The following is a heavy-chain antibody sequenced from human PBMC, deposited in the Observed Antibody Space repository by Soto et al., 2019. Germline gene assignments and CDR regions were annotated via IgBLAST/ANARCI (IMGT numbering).Heavy chain of an antibody. V-gene: IGHV4-59*12. CDR3: ARGRFWSGYWVY. CDR1: GGSISSYY. D-gene: IGHD3-3*01. J-gene: IGHJ4*02. Sequence: SETLSLTCTVSGGSISSYYWSWIRQPPGKGLEWIGYIYYSGSTNYNPSLKSRVTISVDTSKNQFSLKLSSVTAADTAVYYCARGRFWSGYWVYWGQGTLVTVSS. CDR2: IYYSGST.